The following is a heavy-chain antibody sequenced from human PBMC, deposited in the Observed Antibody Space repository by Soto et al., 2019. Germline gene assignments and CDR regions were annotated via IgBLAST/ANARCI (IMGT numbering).Heavy chain of an antibody. D-gene: IGHD2-2*01. V-gene: IGHV3-66*01. Sequence: TGGSLRLSCIASGFTVNDNYMSWVRQAPGKGLEWVSVIYSGGSIYYADFVKGRFTISRDNSKNTLYLQMNSLRAEDTAVYYCARGDYCSITSCGLSFWGKGTTVTV. CDR1: GFTVNDNY. J-gene: IGHJ6*03. CDR3: ARGDYCSITSCGLSF. CDR2: IYSGGSI.